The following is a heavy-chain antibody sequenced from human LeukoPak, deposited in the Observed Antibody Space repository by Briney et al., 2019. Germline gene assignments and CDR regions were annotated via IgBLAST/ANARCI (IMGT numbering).Heavy chain of an antibody. Sequence: GGSLRLSCTASGFTLSTYWMHWVRQAPGKGLVWVSGVDSDESGTRYADSVKGRFTISRDNAKNTLFLQMNSLRAEDTAVYYCARAGGGLSNFDFWGQGSLVIVSS. CDR3: ARAGGGLSNFDF. D-gene: IGHD1-26*01. CDR1: GFTLSTYW. CDR2: VDSDESGT. V-gene: IGHV3-74*01. J-gene: IGHJ4*02.